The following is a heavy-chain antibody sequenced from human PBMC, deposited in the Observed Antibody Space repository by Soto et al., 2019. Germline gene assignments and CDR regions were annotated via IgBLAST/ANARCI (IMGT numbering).Heavy chain of an antibody. Sequence: SETLSLTCTVSGGSVSSGSYYWSWIRQPPGKGLEWIGYIYYSGSTNYNPSLKSRVTISVDTSKNQFSLKLSSVTAAETAVYYCARDRLEWGGYHLQYYFDYWGQGTLVTVSS. CDR1: GGSVSSGSYY. D-gene: IGHD3-22*01. V-gene: IGHV4-61*01. CDR2: IYYSGST. J-gene: IGHJ4*02. CDR3: ARDRLEWGGYHLQYYFDY.